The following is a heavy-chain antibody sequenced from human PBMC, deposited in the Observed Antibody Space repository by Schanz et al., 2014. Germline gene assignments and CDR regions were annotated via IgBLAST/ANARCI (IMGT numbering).Heavy chain of an antibody. V-gene: IGHV1-69*02. Sequence: QVQLVHSGAEVKKPGPSVKVSCKASRSTFSSYTISWVRQARGQGLEWVGRFIPILDVGNYAQQFQGRVTFTADKSTSTAYMELSSLRYEDTALYYCARGTMPGTFDIWGQGTMVTVSS. CDR3: ARGTMPGTFDI. CDR2: FIPILDVG. D-gene: IGHD2-2*01. CDR1: RSTFSSYT. J-gene: IGHJ3*02.